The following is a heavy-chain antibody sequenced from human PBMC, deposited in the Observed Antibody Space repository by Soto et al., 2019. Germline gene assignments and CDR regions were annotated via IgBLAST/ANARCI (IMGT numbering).Heavy chain of an antibody. D-gene: IGHD2-2*01. J-gene: IGHJ6*02. CDR1: GGSISSYS. CDR2: IYYSGST. Sequence: QVQLQESGPGLVKPSETLSLTCTVSGGSISSYSWSWIRQPPGRGLEWIGYIYYSGSTNYNPSLKSRVTISLDTSKNQFALKLSAVTAADTAVYYCAREGCSSTSCKPPYCFYVMAVWAQGTTVTVSS. CDR3: AREGCSSTSCKPPYCFYVMAV. V-gene: IGHV4-59*01.